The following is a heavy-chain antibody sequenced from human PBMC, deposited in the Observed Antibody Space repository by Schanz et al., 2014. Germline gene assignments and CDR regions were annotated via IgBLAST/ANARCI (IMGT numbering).Heavy chain of an antibody. CDR3: ARNRWSGGQNWYFDL. CDR2: ISGSGGST. D-gene: IGHD3-3*01. V-gene: IGHV3-23*01. J-gene: IGHJ2*01. CDR1: GFTFSDAW. Sequence: EVHLLESGGGLVPPGGFLRLSCAASGFTFSDAWMSWVRQAPGKGLEWVSAISGSGGSTYYADSVKGRFTISRDNSKNTLYLQLNSLRADDTAVYYCARNRWSGGQNWYFDLWGRGTLVTVSS.